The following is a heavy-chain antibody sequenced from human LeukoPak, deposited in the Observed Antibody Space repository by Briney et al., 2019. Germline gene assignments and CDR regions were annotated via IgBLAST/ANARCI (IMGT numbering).Heavy chain of an antibody. CDR3: VKDIDTVGTNAFDI. CDR1: GFTVDNYP. J-gene: IGHJ3*02. CDR2: ISGDGDKT. D-gene: IGHD2-8*02. Sequence: SLRLACAAAGFTVDNYPLHWVRQSPGKGLEWASVISGDGDKTYYADSVRGRFTISRDNTKNSLFLQMNSLTTEDTAFYYCVKDIDTVGTNAFDIWGQGTMVTVSS. V-gene: IGHV3-43*02.